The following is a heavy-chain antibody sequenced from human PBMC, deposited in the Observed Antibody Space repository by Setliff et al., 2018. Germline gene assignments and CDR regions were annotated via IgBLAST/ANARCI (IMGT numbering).Heavy chain of an antibody. Sequence: SETLSLTCAVSGYSISSGYYWGWIRQPPGKGLEWIGSIYHSGSTYYNPSLKSRVTISVDTSKNQFSLKLSFVTAADTAVYYCASSRGQLRYSYGPNWFDPWGQGTLVTVSS. CDR3: ASSRGQLRYSYGPNWFDP. CDR1: GYSISSGYY. CDR2: IYHSGST. V-gene: IGHV4-38-2*01. D-gene: IGHD5-18*01. J-gene: IGHJ5*02.